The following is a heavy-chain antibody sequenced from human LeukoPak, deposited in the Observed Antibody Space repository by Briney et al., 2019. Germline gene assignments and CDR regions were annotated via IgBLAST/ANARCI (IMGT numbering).Heavy chain of an antibody. J-gene: IGHJ6*02. CDR1: GFTFNNYA. V-gene: IGHV3-7*03. CDR3: ARNNGMDV. CDR2: VNRDGSET. Sequence: GRSLRLSCAASGFTFNNYANHWVRQVPGRGPEWVANVNRDGSETYYLDSVKGRFTISKDNAKNSLYLQMNSLRAEDTALYHCARNNGMDVWGQGTTVIVSS.